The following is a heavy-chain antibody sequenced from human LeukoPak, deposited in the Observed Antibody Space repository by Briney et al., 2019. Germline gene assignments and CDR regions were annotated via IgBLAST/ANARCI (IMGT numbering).Heavy chain of an antibody. CDR2: ISAYNGNT. V-gene: IGHV1-18*01. J-gene: IGHJ4*02. D-gene: IGHD5-18*01. CDR3: ARAGYRTGFDY. Sequence: AAVKESCMASGYTFTSYGISWVRQPPGQGLEWMGWISAYNGNTNYAQKLQGRVTMTTDTSTSTAYMELRSLRSDDTAVYYCARAGYRTGFDYWGQGTLVTVSS. CDR1: GYTFTSYG.